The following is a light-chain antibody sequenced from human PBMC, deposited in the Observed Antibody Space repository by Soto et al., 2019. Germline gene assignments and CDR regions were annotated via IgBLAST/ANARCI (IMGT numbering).Light chain of an antibody. CDR3: CSYAGSYAWV. CDR2: DVT. Sequence: QSVLTQPHSVSGSPGQSVTISCSGTSSDVGHYNFVSWYQHHPGKAPKLLIFDVTTRPSGVPDRFSGSKSGNTASLTISGLQAEDAADFYCCSYAGSYAWVFGGGTKLTVL. J-gene: IGLJ3*02. V-gene: IGLV2-11*01. CDR1: SSDVGHYNF.